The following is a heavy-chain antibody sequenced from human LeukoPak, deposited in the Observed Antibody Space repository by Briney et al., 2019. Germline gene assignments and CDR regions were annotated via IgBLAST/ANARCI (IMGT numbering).Heavy chain of an antibody. D-gene: IGHD4-17*01. J-gene: IGHJ4*02. V-gene: IGHV3-23*01. CDR3: ARRNYDDHGDPFDY. CDR1: GFTFGSYV. Sequence: PGRSLRLSSAASGFTFGSYVMSWVRQAPGKGLEWVSDISLSGGSTYYADSVKGRFTISRDNSKNTLYLQLVNLRAEDTAVYYCARRNYDDHGDPFDYWGQGTLVTVSS. CDR2: ISLSGGST.